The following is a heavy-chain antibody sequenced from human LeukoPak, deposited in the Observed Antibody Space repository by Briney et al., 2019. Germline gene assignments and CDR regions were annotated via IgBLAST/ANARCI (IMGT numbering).Heavy chain of an antibody. J-gene: IGHJ4*03. CDR1: GYTFTSYY. Sequence: ASVKLSCKASGYTFTSYYMHWVRQAPGQGLEWMGIINPSGCSTSYAQKFQGRDTMTRDTSTSTVYMELSSLRSEDTAVYYCARGRGSYVDYWGQGTLVTVSS. V-gene: IGHV1-46*01. CDR2: INPSGCST. D-gene: IGHD1-26*01. CDR3: ARGRGSYVDY.